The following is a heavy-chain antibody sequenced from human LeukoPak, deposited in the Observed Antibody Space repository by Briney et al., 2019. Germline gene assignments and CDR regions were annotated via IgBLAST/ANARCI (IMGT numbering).Heavy chain of an antibody. D-gene: IGHD1-26*01. CDR3: ARYSGSNTDFDY. Sequence: PSETLSLTCTVSGGSISSGSYYWSWIRQPAGKGLEWIGRIYTSGSTNYNPSLKSRATISVDTSKNQFSLKLSSVTAADTAVYYCARYSGSNTDFDYWGQGTLVTVSS. V-gene: IGHV4-61*02. CDR2: IYTSGST. CDR1: GGSISSGSYY. J-gene: IGHJ4*02.